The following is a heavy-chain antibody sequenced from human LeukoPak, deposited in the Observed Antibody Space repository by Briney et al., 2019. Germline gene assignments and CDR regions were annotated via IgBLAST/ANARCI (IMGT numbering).Heavy chain of an antibody. CDR2: IYYSGST. J-gene: IGHJ4*02. V-gene: IGHV4-59*01. CDR3: AGYKRIPLDY. Sequence: SETLSLTCTVSGGSISSYYWSWIRQPPGEGLEWIGYIYYSGSTNYSPSLKSRVTVSVVTSKNQFSLRLSSVTAADTAVYYCAGYKRIPLDYWGQGTPVTVSS. CDR1: GGSISSYY. D-gene: IGHD5-24*01.